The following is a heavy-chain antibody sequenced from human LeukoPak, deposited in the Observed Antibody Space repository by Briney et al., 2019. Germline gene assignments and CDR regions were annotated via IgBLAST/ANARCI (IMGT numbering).Heavy chain of an antibody. V-gene: IGHV3-20*04. J-gene: IGHJ4*02. D-gene: IGHD6-13*01. CDR3: ARGPIAAADYYFDY. Sequence: GGSLRLSCAASGFIFDDYGMSWVRQVPGKGLEWVSGINWNGGRTGYADSVKDRFTISRDNAKNSLYLQMNSLRAEDTALYYCARGPIAAADYYFDYWGQGILVTVSS. CDR1: GFIFDDYG. CDR2: INWNGGRT.